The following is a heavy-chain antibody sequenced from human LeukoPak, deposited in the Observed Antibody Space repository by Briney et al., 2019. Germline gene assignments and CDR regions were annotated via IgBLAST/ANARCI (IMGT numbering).Heavy chain of an antibody. CDR3: ASEAATDDSSGYYFDY. V-gene: IGHV1-46*01. Sequence: GASVKVSCKASGYTFTSYYMHWVRQAPGQGLEWMGIINPSGGSTSYAQKFQGRVTMTRDTSTSTVYMEPSSLRSEDTAVYYCASEAATDDSSGYYFDYWGQGTLVTVSS. CDR1: GYTFTSYY. D-gene: IGHD3-22*01. J-gene: IGHJ4*02. CDR2: INPSGGST.